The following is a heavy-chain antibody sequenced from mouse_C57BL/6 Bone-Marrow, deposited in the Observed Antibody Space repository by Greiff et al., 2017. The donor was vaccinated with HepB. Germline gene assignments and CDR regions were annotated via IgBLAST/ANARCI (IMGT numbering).Heavy chain of an antibody. Sequence: QVHVKQSGPGLVQPSQSLSITCTVSGFSLTSYGVHWVRQSPGKGLEWLGVIWRGGSTDYNAAFMSRLSITKDNSKSQVFFKMNSLQADDTAIYYCAKKAYDYDFYYYAMDYWGQGTSVTVSS. CDR3: AKKAYDYDFYYYAMDY. CDR2: IWRGGST. CDR1: GFSLTSYG. J-gene: IGHJ4*01. V-gene: IGHV2-5*01. D-gene: IGHD2-4*01.